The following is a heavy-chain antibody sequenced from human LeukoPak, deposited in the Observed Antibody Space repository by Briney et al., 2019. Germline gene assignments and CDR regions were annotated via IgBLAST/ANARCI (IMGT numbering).Heavy chain of an antibody. Sequence: GRCLRLSCAASGLIFSHYYISCIRHPPRKGRVWVSRLNREGRSTHYADSVKDRFTISRHNPQHTLYLQVNSVRDEDTGIYHCARQDVGTSWYNTYDVWGQGTMVTVSA. J-gene: IGHJ3*01. D-gene: IGHD2-2*02. CDR2: LNREGRST. CDR1: GLIFSHYY. CDR3: ARQDVGTSWYNTYDV. V-gene: IGHV3-74*01.